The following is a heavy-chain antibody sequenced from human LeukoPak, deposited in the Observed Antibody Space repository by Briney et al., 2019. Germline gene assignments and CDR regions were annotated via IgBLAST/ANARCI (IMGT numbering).Heavy chain of an antibody. J-gene: IGHJ3*02. CDR1: GYSFTDYY. CDR3: ARGEYAFDI. CDR2: INPSGGNT. D-gene: IGHD3-10*01. V-gene: IGHV1-46*01. Sequence: ASVKVSCKASGYSFTDYYMHWVRQAPGQGLEWMGIINPSGGNTKYAQKFQGRVTLTRDTSTSTVYMQLTSLRSDDTALYYCARGEYAFDIWGQGTMVTVSS.